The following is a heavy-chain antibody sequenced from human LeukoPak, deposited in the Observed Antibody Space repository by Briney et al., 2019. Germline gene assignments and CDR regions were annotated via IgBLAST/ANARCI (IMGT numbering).Heavy chain of an antibody. D-gene: IGHD3-10*01. CDR3: ARGDYYGSGNSGGDY. V-gene: IGHV3-20*04. CDR1: GFTFDDYG. Sequence: RPGGSLRLSCAASGFTFDDYGMSWVRQAPGKGLEWVSGINWNGGSTGYADSVKGRFTISRDNAKNSLYLQMNSLGAEDTALYYCARGDYYGSGNSGGDYWGQGTLVTVSS. CDR2: INWNGGST. J-gene: IGHJ4*02.